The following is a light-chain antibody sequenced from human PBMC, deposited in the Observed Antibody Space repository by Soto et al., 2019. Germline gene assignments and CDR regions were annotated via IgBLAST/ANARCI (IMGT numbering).Light chain of an antibody. J-gene: IGLJ1*01. CDR1: SGDIGSYNR. Sequence: QSVLTHPASVSGSPGRSITSSCTGTSGDIGSYNRVSWYQQHPGKAPKLIIYEVTDRPSGVSNRFSGSKSGNTASLTISGLQAEDEAEYYCSSYTNINTRACVFGTGTKVTVL. CDR2: EVT. CDR3: SSYTNINTRACV. V-gene: IGLV2-14*01.